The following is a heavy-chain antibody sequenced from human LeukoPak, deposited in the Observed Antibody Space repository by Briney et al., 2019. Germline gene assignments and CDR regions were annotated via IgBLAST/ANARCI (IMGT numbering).Heavy chain of an antibody. CDR3: AKDSAFYYIDV. CDR1: GFTFSSYS. J-gene: IGHJ6*03. V-gene: IGHV3-30*02. CDR2: MRYNGNNQ. D-gene: IGHD3-10*01. Sequence: GGSLRLSCAASGFTFSSYSMNRVRQAPGKGLEWVAFMRYNGNNQYYADSVKGRFTISRDNSKNTLYLQMNSLKGDDTAVYYCAKDSAFYYIDVWGKGTTVIISS.